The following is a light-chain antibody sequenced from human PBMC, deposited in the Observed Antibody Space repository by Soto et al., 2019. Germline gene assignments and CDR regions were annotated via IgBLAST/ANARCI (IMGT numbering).Light chain of an antibody. V-gene: IGLV3-1*01. CDR2: QDT. Sequence: SYELTQPPSVSVSPGQTASITCSGDKLGDKYACWYQQKPGQSPVLVIYQDTKRPSGIPERFSGSNSGNTATLTISGTQAMDEADYYCQAWDRRTYVFGTGTKLTVL. CDR1: KLGDKY. CDR3: QAWDRRTYV. J-gene: IGLJ1*01.